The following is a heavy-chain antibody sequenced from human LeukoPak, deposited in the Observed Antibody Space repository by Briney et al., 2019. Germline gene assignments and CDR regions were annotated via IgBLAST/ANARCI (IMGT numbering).Heavy chain of an antibody. J-gene: IGHJ6*02. V-gene: IGHV4-34*01. CDR1: GGSLSGYY. Sequence: PSETLSLTCAVYGGSLSGYYWSWIRQPPGKGLEWIGEINHSGSTNYNPSLKSRVTISVDTSKNQFSLKLSSVTAADTAVYYCARVGYSGYGMDVWGQGTTVTVSS. CDR2: INHSGST. CDR3: ARVGYSGYGMDV. D-gene: IGHD5-12*01.